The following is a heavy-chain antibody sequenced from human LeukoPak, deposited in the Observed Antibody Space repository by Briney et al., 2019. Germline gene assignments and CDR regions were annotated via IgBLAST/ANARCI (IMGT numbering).Heavy chain of an antibody. CDR3: AKKGATTGDFDY. V-gene: IGHV3-23*01. D-gene: IGHD1-26*01. Sequence: GGSLRLSCAASGFTFSSYWMSWVRQAPGKGPEWVSAISGSGGDTYYADSVKGRFTISRDNSKNTLYLQMNSLRAEDTAVYYCAKKGATTGDFDYWGQGTLVTVSS. CDR1: GFTFSSYW. CDR2: ISGSGGDT. J-gene: IGHJ4*02.